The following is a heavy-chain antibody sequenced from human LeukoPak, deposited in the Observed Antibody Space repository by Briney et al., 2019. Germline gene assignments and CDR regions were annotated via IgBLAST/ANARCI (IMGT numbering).Heavy chain of an antibody. CDR2: IGSNILTT. Sequence: ASVKVSCKASGYTFTSYAMNWVRQAPGKRLEWVSYIGSNILTTHYSDSVRGRFTISRDNVQKSVYLQMSSLRGDDTAIYYCARSHDGFDLWGQGTLVTVSS. CDR1: GYTFTSYA. J-gene: IGHJ5*02. CDR3: ARSHDGFDL. V-gene: IGHV3-48*01. D-gene: IGHD3-3*01.